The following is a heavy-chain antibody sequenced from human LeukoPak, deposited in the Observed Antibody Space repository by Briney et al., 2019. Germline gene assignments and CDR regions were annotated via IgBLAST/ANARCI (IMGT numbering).Heavy chain of an antibody. D-gene: IGHD6-19*01. Sequence: ASVKVSCKASGGTFSSYAISWVRQAPGQGLEWMGGIIPISGTANYAQKSQGRVTITADESTSTAYMELSSLRSEDTAVYYCARTQYSSGWLNFDYWGQGTLVTVSS. CDR1: GGTFSSYA. J-gene: IGHJ4*02. V-gene: IGHV1-69*13. CDR2: IIPISGTA. CDR3: ARTQYSSGWLNFDY.